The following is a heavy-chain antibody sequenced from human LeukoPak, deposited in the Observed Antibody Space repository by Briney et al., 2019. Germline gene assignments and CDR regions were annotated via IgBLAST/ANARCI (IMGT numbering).Heavy chain of an antibody. V-gene: IGHV4-59*01. Sequence: PSETLSLTCTVSGGSISSYYWSWIRQPPGKGLEWIGYIYYSGSTNYNPSLKSRVTISVDTSKNQFSLKLSSVTAADTAVYYCARDATTTCCVFDSWGQGTLVTVSS. J-gene: IGHJ4*02. CDR2: IYYSGST. D-gene: IGHD2-2*01. CDR1: GGSISSYY. CDR3: ARDATTTCCVFDS.